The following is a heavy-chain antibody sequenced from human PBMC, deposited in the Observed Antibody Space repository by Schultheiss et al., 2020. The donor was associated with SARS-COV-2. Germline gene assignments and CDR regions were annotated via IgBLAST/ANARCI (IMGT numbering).Heavy chain of an antibody. J-gene: IGHJ6*02. CDR1: GFTFSDYS. V-gene: IGHV3-21*01. Sequence: GGSLRLSCAGTGFTFSDYSMNWVRQAPGKGLQWVSAITSSSSHTYYADSLKGRFTISRDNVKNSLYLQMNSLRAEDTAMYYCASDPDGYLVYHHGMDVWGQGTTVTVSS. CDR3: ASDPDGYLVYHHGMDV. CDR2: ITSSSSHT. D-gene: IGHD5-24*01.